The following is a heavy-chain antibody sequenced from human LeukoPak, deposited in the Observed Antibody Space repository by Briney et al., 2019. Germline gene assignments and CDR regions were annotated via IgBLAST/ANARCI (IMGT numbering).Heavy chain of an antibody. D-gene: IGHD3-3*01. V-gene: IGHV1-18*01. CDR1: GYAFSSYG. CDR3: QRITIFGVIIDFDY. J-gene: IGHJ4*02. Sequence: GASVKVSCKASGYAFSSYGISWVRQAPGQGLEWMGWISVNNGITHYAQKFQGRVTMTTDTSTSTAYMEVRSLRSDDTAVYYCQRITIFGVIIDFDYWGQGSLVTVSS. CDR2: ISVNNGIT.